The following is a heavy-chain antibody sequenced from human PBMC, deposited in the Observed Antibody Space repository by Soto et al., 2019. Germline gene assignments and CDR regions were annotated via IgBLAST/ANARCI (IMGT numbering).Heavy chain of an antibody. CDR3: ARDLGGWPDY. J-gene: IGHJ4*02. D-gene: IGHD2-15*01. Sequence: QVQLVQSGAEVKKPGASVKVSCKASGYTFTSYAMHWVRQAPGQRLEWMGWINAGNGNTKYSQKLQGGVTMTRDTSASAANVELSSGRSEDTAVYYCARDLGGWPDYWGQGTLVTVSS. CDR2: INAGNGNT. CDR1: GYTFTSYA. V-gene: IGHV1-3*01.